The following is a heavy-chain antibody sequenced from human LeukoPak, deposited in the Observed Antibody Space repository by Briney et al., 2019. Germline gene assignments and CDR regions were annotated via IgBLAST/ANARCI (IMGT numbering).Heavy chain of an antibody. Sequence: SETLSLTCTVSGASIKNYYFSWMRQAPGKGLQWIGNVYYTGSINYNPSLKSRVTISVDTSKNQISLKLTSVTAADTAMYHCARVSLGTGAYFFDYWGQGTLVTVPS. CDR1: GASIKNYY. D-gene: IGHD3/OR15-3a*01. CDR3: ARVSLGTGAYFFDY. J-gene: IGHJ4*02. V-gene: IGHV4-59*01. CDR2: VYYTGSI.